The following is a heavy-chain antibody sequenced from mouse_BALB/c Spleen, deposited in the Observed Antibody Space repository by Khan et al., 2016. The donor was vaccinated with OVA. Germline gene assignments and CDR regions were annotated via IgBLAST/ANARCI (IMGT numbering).Heavy chain of an antibody. CDR1: GFSLTTYG. CDR2: IWSGGST. V-gene: IGHV2-2*02. D-gene: IGHD2-4*01. J-gene: IGHJ3*01. CDR3: ARNYDYDEGLAY. Sequence: VQLQESGPGLVQPPQSLSITCTVSGFSLTTYGVHWVRQSPGKGLEWLGVIWSGGSTDYNAAFISRLSISKDSSKSQVFFKMNSLQVNDTAIYYCARNYDYDEGLAYWGQGTLVTVSA.